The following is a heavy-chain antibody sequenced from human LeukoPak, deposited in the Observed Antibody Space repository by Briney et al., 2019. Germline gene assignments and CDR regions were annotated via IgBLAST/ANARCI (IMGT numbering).Heavy chain of an antibody. CDR2: ISGSSSSYI. V-gene: IGHV3-21*01. CDR3: ARDFYDTSGYYYDY. D-gene: IGHD3-22*01. CDR1: GFTFSSYS. Sequence: GGSLRLSCVVSGFTFSSYSMNWVRQAPGKGLEWVSSISGSSSSYIYYADSLKGRFTISRDNAKNSLYLQMNSLRAEDTAVYYCARDFYDTSGYYYDYWGQGTLVTVSS. J-gene: IGHJ4*02.